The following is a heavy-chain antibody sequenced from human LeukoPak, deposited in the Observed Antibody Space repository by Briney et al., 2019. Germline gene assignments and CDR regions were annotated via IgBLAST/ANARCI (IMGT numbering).Heavy chain of an antibody. CDR3: ARENYFDY. CDR2: IYYSGST. V-gene: IGHV4-59*12. Sequence: AETLSLTCTVSGGSISSYYWRWIRQPPGKGLEWIGYIYYSGSTNYNPSLKSRVTISVDTSKNQFSLKLSSVTAADTAVYYCARENYFDYWGQGTVVTVSS. J-gene: IGHJ4*02. CDR1: GGSISSYY.